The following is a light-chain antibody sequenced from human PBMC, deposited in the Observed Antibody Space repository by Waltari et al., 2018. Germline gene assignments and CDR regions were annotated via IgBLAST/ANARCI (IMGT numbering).Light chain of an antibody. Sequence: QSALTQPAPVSGSPGQSINISCTGRKSDVGNHNLVSWYQQPPGKAPKLLLYEVNQRPSGVSSRFSGSKSGITASLTISGLQAEDEADFYCCSYAGSTTWLFGGGTRLTVL. CDR3: CSYAGSTTWL. CDR2: EVN. CDR1: KSDVGNHNL. V-gene: IGLV2-23*02. J-gene: IGLJ2*01.